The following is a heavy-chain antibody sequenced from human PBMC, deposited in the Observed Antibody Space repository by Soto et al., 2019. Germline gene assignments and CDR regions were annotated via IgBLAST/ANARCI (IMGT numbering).Heavy chain of an antibody. CDR1: GGTFSSYT. V-gene: IGHV1-69*02. CDR3: ARGVVVEGVGSV. D-gene: IGHD2-2*01. CDR2: IIPILGIA. J-gene: IGHJ4*02. Sequence: QVQLVHSGAEVKKPGSSVKVSCKASGGTFSSYTISWVRQAPGQGLEWMGRIIPILGIANYAQKFQGRVTITADKSTSTAYMELSSLRSEDTAVYYCARGVVVEGVGSVWGQGTLVTVSS.